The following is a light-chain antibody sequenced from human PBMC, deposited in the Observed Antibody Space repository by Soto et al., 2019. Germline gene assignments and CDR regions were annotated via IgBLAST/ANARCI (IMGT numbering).Light chain of an antibody. CDR2: GAS. CDR3: LQHNASPFT. CDR1: QGISNY. Sequence: DIQMTQSPSAMSASVGDRVTLTCRASQGISNYLAWFQQKPGQGPKRLIYGASNLQSGVPPRFSGSVSETDFTLTISNLQPEDIATYYSLQHNASPFTFGQGTKLEIK. J-gene: IGKJ2*01. V-gene: IGKV1-17*03.